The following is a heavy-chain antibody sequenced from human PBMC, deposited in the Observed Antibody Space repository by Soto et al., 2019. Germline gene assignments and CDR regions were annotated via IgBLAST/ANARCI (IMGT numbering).Heavy chain of an antibody. V-gene: IGHV3-23*01. CDR2: ISGSGGST. D-gene: IGHD6-19*01. J-gene: IGHJ6*02. CDR1: GFTFSSYA. CDR3: ARAESGWYRYDHYYGMDV. Sequence: GLQRLSCAASGFTFSSYAMSWVRQTPGKGLEWVSAISGSGGSTYYADSVKGRFTISRDNSKNTLYLQMNSLRAEDTAVYYCARAESGWYRYDHYYGMDVWGQGTTVTVSS.